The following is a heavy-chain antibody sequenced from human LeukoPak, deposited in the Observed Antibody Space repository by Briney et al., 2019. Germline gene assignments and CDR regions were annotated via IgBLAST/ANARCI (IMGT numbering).Heavy chain of an antibody. CDR2: INPSGGST. D-gene: IGHD2-2*01. V-gene: IGHV1-46*01. CDR3: ARPCSLESTNCRDAFDT. CDR1: GYTFTSYF. J-gene: IGHJ3*02. Sequence: GASVRVSCMASGYTFTSYFIHWVRQAPGQGLEWMGPINPSGGSTSYAQNFQGRVTLTRDTSTSTVYMEVSSLRPEDTAVYYCARPCSLESTNCRDAFDTWGQGTRVTVSS.